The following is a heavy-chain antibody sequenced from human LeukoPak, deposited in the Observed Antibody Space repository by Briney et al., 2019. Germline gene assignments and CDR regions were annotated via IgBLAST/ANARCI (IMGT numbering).Heavy chain of an antibody. Sequence: SETLSLTCTVSGGLISSYYWSWIRQPPGKGLEWIGYIYYSGSTNYNPSLKSRVTISVDTSKNQFSLKLSSVTAADTAVYYCAREWGYDSSGYFDYWGQGTLVTVSS. D-gene: IGHD3-22*01. CDR3: AREWGYDSSGYFDY. J-gene: IGHJ4*02. CDR2: IYYSGST. CDR1: GGLISSYY. V-gene: IGHV4-59*01.